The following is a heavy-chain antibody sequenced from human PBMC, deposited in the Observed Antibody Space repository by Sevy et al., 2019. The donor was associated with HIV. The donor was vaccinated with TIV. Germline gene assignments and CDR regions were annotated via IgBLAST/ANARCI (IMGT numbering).Heavy chain of an antibody. CDR3: ARSPPVVVVPGAPSWFDP. D-gene: IGHD2-2*01. Sequence: TLSLTCAVHDGSFSGYYWNWIRQLPGKGLEWIGEINESGITYYNPSLKSRVTISVDTSKKQFSLKLNSVTAVDSAVYFCARSPPVVVVPGAPSWFDPWGQGTMVTVSS. V-gene: IGHV4-34*01. CDR2: INESGIT. CDR1: DGSFSGYY. J-gene: IGHJ5*02.